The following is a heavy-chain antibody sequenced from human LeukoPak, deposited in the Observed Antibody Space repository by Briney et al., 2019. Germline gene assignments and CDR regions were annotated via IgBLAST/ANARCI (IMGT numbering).Heavy chain of an antibody. Sequence: SGPTLVNPTQTLTLTCTSSGFSLTTTSVGVGWVRQPPGKALEWIGIIYWDDDKYYSPSLKSRLTFTKDTSKNQVLLTVTNMDPVDTGTYYCARTLTTTPSGNSDYWGQGILVTVSS. CDR2: IYWDDDK. CDR3: ARTLTTTPSGNSDY. CDR1: GFSLTTTSVG. J-gene: IGHJ4*02. V-gene: IGHV2-5*02. D-gene: IGHD4-11*01.